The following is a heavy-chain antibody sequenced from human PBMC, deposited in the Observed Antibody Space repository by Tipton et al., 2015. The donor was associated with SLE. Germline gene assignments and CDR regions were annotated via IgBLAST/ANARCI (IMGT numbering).Heavy chain of an antibody. CDR1: GFTFSSYS. J-gene: IGHJ4*02. CDR2: ISSSSSYI. Sequence: SLRLSCAASGFTFSSYSMNWVRQAPGKGLEWVSSISSSSSYIYYADSVKGRFTISRDNAKNSLYLQMNSLRAEDTAVYYCAKVIAAQKCFDYWGLGTLVTVSS. D-gene: IGHD6-13*01. V-gene: IGHV3-21*04. CDR3: AKVIAAQKCFDY.